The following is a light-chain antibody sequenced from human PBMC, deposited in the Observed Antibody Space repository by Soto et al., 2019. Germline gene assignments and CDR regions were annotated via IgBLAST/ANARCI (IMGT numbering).Light chain of an antibody. CDR2: AAS. CDR3: QQYYTYPLA. J-gene: IGKJ1*01. CDR1: HPISTY. Sequence: AIRMTQSPSSISAFTGDRVTITCRASHPISTYLAWYQQKPGKTPTLLMYAASTLQSGVPSRFSGSGSGTDFTLTISCLQSEDFETYYCQQYYTYPLAFGQGTKVEIK. V-gene: IGKV1-8*01.